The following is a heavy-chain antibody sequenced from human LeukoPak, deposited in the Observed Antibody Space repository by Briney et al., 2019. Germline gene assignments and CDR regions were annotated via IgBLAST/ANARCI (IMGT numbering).Heavy chain of an antibody. V-gene: IGHV5-51*01. D-gene: IGHD1-26*01. Sequence: GESLKISCKGSGYSFTSYWIGWVRQMPGKGLKWMGIIYPGDSDARYSPSFQGQVTISADKSISTAYLQWSSLKASDTAMYYCARRRDLYSGSYYPFDYWGQGTLVTVCS. CDR2: IYPGDSDA. CDR1: GYSFTSYW. CDR3: ARRRDLYSGSYYPFDY. J-gene: IGHJ4*02.